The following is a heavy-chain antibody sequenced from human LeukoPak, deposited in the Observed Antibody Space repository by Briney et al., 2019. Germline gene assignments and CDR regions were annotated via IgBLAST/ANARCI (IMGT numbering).Heavy chain of an antibody. D-gene: IGHD6-13*01. CDR1: GYTFTNYY. CDR2: INPSGGST. Sequence: GASVKVSSMASGYTFTNYYVQWVRQAPGQGLEWVGVINPSGGSTSYAQKFQGRVTMTRDTSTSTVYMELSSLRSEDTAVYYCARGVTAAGNYFDYWGQGTLVTVSS. J-gene: IGHJ4*02. V-gene: IGHV1-46*01. CDR3: ARGVTAAGNYFDY.